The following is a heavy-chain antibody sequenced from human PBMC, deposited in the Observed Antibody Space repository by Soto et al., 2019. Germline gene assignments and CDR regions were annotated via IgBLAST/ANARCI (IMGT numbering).Heavy chain of an antibody. CDR3: AREWMEGYYSYGMDV. Sequence: EVQLVESGGGLVKPGGSLRLSCAASGFTFSSYSMNWVRQAPGKGLEWVSSISSSSSYIYYADSVKGRFTISRDNAKNSLYLQMNSLRAEDTAVYYCAREWMEGYYSYGMDVWGQGTTVTVSS. D-gene: IGHD5-12*01. V-gene: IGHV3-21*01. CDR1: GFTFSSYS. CDR2: ISSSSSYI. J-gene: IGHJ6*02.